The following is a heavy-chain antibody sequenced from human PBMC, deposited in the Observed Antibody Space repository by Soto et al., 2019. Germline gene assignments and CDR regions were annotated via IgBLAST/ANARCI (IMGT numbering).Heavy chain of an antibody. CDR1: GYTFTSYG. J-gene: IGHJ6*02. CDR3: ARDRGIAVAGTETSYYYYYGMDV. CDR2: ISAYNGNT. Sequence: ASVKVSCKASGYTFTSYGISWVRQAPGQGLEWMGWISAYNGNTNYAQKLQGGVTMTTHTSTSTAYMELRSLRSDDTAVYYCARDRGIAVAGTETSYYYYYGMDVWGQGTTVTVSS. V-gene: IGHV1-18*01. D-gene: IGHD6-19*01.